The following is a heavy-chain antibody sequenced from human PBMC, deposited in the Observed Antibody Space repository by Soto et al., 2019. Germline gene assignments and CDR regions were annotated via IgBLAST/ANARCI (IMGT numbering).Heavy chain of an antibody. V-gene: IGHV3-23*01. D-gene: IGHD1-26*01. CDR2: ITGSSGRT. CDR1: GFTFSNCA. Sequence: PGGSLRLSCAASGFTFSNCAMNWVRQAPGKGLEWVSGITGSSGRTFYADSVKGRFTISRDNSKNTVYLQMNSVRADDTAVYYCAKEYTSTSRGSFDYWGQGALVTVS. J-gene: IGHJ4*02. CDR3: AKEYTSTSRGSFDY.